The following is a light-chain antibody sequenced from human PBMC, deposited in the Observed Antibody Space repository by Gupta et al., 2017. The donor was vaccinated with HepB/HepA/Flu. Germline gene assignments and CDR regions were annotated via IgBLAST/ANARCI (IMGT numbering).Light chain of an antibody. Sequence: DIVMTQTPLSLSVTPGQPASISCKSSQSLLHTNGKTYLYWYLQKPGQPPQFLIYDASNRGSEVPYRFSDSGSGTDFTLKISRVEADDVGVYYSRQRIQAPSTFGHGTKVDIK. CDR2: DAS. J-gene: IGKJ3*01. CDR1: QSLLHTNGKTY. CDR3: RQRIQAPST. V-gene: IGKV2D-29*01.